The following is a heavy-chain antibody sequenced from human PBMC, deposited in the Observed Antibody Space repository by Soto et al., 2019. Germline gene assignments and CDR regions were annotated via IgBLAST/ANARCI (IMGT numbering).Heavy chain of an antibody. CDR2: ISSSSSTI. CDR3: ARDQPWELQDAFDI. V-gene: IGHV3-48*02. Sequence: GGSLRLSCAASGFTFSSYSMNWVRQAPGKGLEWVSYISSSSSTIYYADSVKGRFTISRDNAKNSLYLQMNSLRDEDTAVYYCARDQPWELQDAFDIWGQGTMVTVSS. J-gene: IGHJ3*02. D-gene: IGHD1-26*01. CDR1: GFTFSSYS.